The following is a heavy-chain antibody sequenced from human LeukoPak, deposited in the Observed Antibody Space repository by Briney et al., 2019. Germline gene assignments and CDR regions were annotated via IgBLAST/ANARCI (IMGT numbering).Heavy chain of an antibody. CDR3: AKMGLKQWPYNYFDY. CDR2: ISSSSSTI. D-gene: IGHD6-19*01. V-gene: IGHV3-48*04. Sequence: GGSLRLSCAASGFTFISYSINCVRQAPGKRLEWVSYISSSSSTIYYADSVKGRFTISRDNAKNSLYLQMNSLRAEDTAVYYCAKMGLKQWPYNYFDYWGQGTLVTVSS. J-gene: IGHJ4*02. CDR1: GFTFISYS.